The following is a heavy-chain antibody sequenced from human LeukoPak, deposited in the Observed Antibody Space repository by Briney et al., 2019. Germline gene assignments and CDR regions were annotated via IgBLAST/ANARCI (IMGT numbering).Heavy chain of an antibody. CDR1: GYTFTSYY. V-gene: IGHV1-46*01. CDR2: MNPRTGST. CDR3: ARGPHWDPHFDY. Sequence: ASVKVSCKASGYTFTSYYIFWVRQAPGQGLEWRGIMNPRTGSTSYSQKFQGRVTMTRDTSISTAYMELSGLRSDDTAVYYCARGPHWDPHFDYWGQGTLVTVSS. D-gene: IGHD7-27*01. J-gene: IGHJ4*02.